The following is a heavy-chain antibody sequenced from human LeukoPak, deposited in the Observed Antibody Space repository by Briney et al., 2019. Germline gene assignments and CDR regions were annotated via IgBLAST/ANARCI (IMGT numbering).Heavy chain of an antibody. CDR3: TRGPGYDYVWGSYHVDY. CDR1: GFIFYSYA. CDR2: ITSNGGST. V-gene: IGHV3-64*02. D-gene: IGHD3-16*02. Sequence: GGSLRLSCAGSGFIFYSYAMDWVRQAPGRGLEYVSAITSNGGSTFYADSVKGRFTISRDNSKNTLYLQMGSLRAEDMAVYYCTRGPGYDYVWGSYHVDYWGQGTLVTVSS. J-gene: IGHJ4*02.